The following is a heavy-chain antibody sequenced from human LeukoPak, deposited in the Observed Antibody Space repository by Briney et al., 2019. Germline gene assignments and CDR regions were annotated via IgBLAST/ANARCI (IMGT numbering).Heavy chain of an antibody. CDR1: GFTFGDYA. CDR3: TRAGRYCSAGSCYSFY. CDR2: IRSKAHGGTT. V-gene: IGHV3-49*05. Sequence: KPGRSLRLSCTASGFTFGDYAMSWFRQAPGEGLEWVGFIRSKAHGGTTEYAASVKGRFTISRDDSKSIAYLQMDSLKTEDTAVYYCTRAGRYCSAGSCYSFYWGQGTLVTVSS. D-gene: IGHD2-15*01. J-gene: IGHJ4*02.